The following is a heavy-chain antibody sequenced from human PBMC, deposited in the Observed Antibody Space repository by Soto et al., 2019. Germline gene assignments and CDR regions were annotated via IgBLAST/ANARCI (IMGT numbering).Heavy chain of an antibody. CDR1: GFMFSDYG. Sequence: QVQLVESGGGVVQPGRSLRLSCAASGFMFSDYGMHWVRQAPGKGLEWVAVIWWDGSNIDYADSVKGRFTISRDNLKNTLYLQMNSLRAEDTAVYYGERDRTNSYKGMDVWGQGTTVTVSS. D-gene: IGHD1-1*01. J-gene: IGHJ6*02. CDR2: IWWDGSNI. CDR3: ERDRTNSYKGMDV. V-gene: IGHV3-33*01.